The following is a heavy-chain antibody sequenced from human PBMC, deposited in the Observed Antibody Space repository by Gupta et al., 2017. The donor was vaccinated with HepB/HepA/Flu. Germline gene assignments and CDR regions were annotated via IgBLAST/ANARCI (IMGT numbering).Heavy chain of an antibody. J-gene: IGHJ2*01. CDR1: GFTFSSYA. CDR3: ARTFLNWYFDL. CDR2: ISYDGSNK. V-gene: IGHV3-30-3*01. D-gene: IGHD2/OR15-2a*01. Sequence: QVQLVESGGGVVQPGRSLRLSCAASGFTFSSYAMHWVRQAPGKGLEWVAVISYDGSNKYYADSVKGRFTISRDNSKNTLYLQMNSLRAEDTAVYYCARTFLNWYFDLWGRGTLVTGSS.